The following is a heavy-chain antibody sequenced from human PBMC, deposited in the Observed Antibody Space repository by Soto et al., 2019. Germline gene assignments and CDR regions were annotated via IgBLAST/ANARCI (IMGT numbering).Heavy chain of an antibody. Sequence: EVQLLESGGGLVQPGGSLRLSCAASGFTFSSYAMSWVRQAPGKGLEWVSAISGSGGSTYYADSAKGRFTISRDNSKNTLYLQMNSLRAEDTAVYYCAKDRSRGYSYAPRGGFDAFDIWGQGTMVTVSS. V-gene: IGHV3-23*01. CDR2: ISGSGGST. J-gene: IGHJ3*02. D-gene: IGHD5-18*01. CDR3: AKDRSRGYSYAPRGGFDAFDI. CDR1: GFTFSSYA.